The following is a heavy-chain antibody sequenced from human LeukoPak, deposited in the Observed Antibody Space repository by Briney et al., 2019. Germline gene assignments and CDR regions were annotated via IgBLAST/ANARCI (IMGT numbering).Heavy chain of an antibody. CDR2: IYYSGNT. Sequence: SETLSLTCTVSGGSISSSRYYWGWIRQTPGKRLEWIGTIYYSGNTYYSPSLKSRVTMSVDKSKNQFSLNLSSVTDADTAVYYCARGITDPYAFDSWGQGTLVTVSS. CDR3: ARGITDPYAFDS. J-gene: IGHJ4*02. V-gene: IGHV4-39*07. CDR1: GGSISSSRYY. D-gene: IGHD2-2*01.